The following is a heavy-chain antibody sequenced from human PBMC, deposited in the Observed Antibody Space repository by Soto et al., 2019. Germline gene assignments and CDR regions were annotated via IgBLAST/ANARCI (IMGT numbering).Heavy chain of an antibody. CDR2: IYPGDSDT. CDR1: GYSFTSYW. V-gene: IGHV5-51*01. D-gene: IGHD5-18*01. Sequence: GESLKISCKGSGYSFTSYWIGWVRQMPGKGLEWMGIIYPGDSDTRYSPSFQGQVTISADKSISTAYLQWSSLKASDTAMYYCARHISGYGYGPPYYYYGMDVWGQGTTVTVSS. CDR3: ARHISGYGYGPPYYYYGMDV. J-gene: IGHJ6*02.